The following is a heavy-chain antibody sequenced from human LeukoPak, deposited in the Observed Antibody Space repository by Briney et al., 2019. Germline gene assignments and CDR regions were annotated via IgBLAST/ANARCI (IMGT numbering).Heavy chain of an antibody. J-gene: IGHJ5*02. CDR1: GGSISSSSYY. Sequence: SETLSLTCTVSGGSISSSSYYWGWIRQPPGKGLEWIGSIYYSGSTYYNPSLKSRVTISVDTSKNQFSLKLSSVTAADTAVYYCARDFSYRTNNWFDPWGQGTLVTVSS. V-gene: IGHV4-39*07. D-gene: IGHD1-14*01. CDR3: ARDFSYRTNNWFDP. CDR2: IYYSGST.